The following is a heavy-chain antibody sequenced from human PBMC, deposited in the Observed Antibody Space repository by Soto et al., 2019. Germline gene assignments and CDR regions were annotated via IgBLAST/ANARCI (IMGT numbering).Heavy chain of an antibody. CDR2: IRYDGTNK. D-gene: IGHD5-12*01. Sequence: QVQLVESGGGVVQPGRSLRLSCAASGFTFSSYGIHWVRQAPGKGLEWVAVIRYDGTNKYYANSVRGRFTISRDNSKNTLYLQMNSLRAEDTAVYYCAKDGYSGYDYSYYGMDVWGQGTTVTVSS. CDR3: AKDGYSGYDYSYYGMDV. V-gene: IGHV3-30*18. J-gene: IGHJ6*02. CDR1: GFTFSSYG.